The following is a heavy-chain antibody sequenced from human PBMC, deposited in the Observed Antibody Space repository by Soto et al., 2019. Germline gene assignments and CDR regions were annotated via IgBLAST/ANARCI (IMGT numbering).Heavy chain of an antibody. D-gene: IGHD3-3*01. J-gene: IGHJ6*02. CDR1: GGSISDFY. V-gene: IGHV4-59*01. Sequence: SETLSLTCNVSGGSISDFYWSWIRQSPGKRLEWIGYLYYTGSTNYNPALKSRVTISLDTSKNQFSLKVRSVTAADTAVYYCARGGGYDFRSSQAPPIDVWGQGTTVTVSS. CDR3: ARGGGYDFRSSQAPPIDV. CDR2: LYYTGST.